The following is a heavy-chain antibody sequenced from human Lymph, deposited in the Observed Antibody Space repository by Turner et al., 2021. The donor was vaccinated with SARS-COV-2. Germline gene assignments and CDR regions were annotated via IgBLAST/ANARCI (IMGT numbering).Heavy chain of an antibody. Sequence: QVQLVDSGGRVVKPGRTLRLSCAASGFTFSSYAMHWVRQAPGKGLEWVAVISYDGSNKNYADSVKGRFTISRDNSKNTLYLQMNSLRAEDTAVYYCARDDREFWSGYYTHYYYYGMDVWGQGTTVTVSS. CDR3: ARDDREFWSGYYTHYYYYGMDV. J-gene: IGHJ6*02. V-gene: IGHV3-30*04. CDR2: ISYDGSNK. CDR1: GFTFSSYA. D-gene: IGHD3-3*01.